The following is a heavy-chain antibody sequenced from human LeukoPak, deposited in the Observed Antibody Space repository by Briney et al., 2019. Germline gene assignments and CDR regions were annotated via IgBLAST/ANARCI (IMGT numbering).Heavy chain of an antibody. CDR3: ARGWIQLWPYYYYYMDV. CDR1: GGSFSGYY. CDR2: INHSGST. Sequence: SETLSLTCAVYGGSFSGYYWSWIRQPPGKGLEWIGEINHSGSTNYNPSLKSRVTISVDTSKNQFSLELSSVTAADTAVYYCARGWIQLWPYYYYYMDVWGKGTTVTVSS. J-gene: IGHJ6*03. D-gene: IGHD5-18*01. V-gene: IGHV4-34*01.